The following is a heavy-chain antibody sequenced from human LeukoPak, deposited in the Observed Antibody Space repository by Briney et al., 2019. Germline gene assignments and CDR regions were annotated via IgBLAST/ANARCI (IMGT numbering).Heavy chain of an antibody. J-gene: IGHJ6*02. Sequence: ASVKDSCKASGYTFTSYDINWVRQATGQGLEWMGWMNPNSGNTGYAQKFQGRVTMTRNTSISTAYMELSSLRSEDTAVYYCARVPYYDFWSGYYTGYYYGMDVWGQGTTVTVSS. CDR2: MNPNSGNT. V-gene: IGHV1-8*01. D-gene: IGHD3-3*01. CDR1: GYTFTSYD. CDR3: ARVPYYDFWSGYYTGYYYGMDV.